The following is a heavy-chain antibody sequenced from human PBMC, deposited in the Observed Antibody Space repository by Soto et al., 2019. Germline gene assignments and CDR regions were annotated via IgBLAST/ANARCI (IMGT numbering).Heavy chain of an antibody. Sequence: SLRLSCAASGFTFDDYAMHWVRQVPGKGLEWVSGISWNSGSVGYADSVKGRFTISRDNAKNSLFLQMNSLRAEDTALYYCAKVRDNYGYYYGMDVWGQGTTVTVSS. CDR3: AKVRDNYGYYYGMDV. V-gene: IGHV3-9*01. J-gene: IGHJ6*02. CDR2: ISWNSGSV. D-gene: IGHD3-10*01. CDR1: GFTFDDYA.